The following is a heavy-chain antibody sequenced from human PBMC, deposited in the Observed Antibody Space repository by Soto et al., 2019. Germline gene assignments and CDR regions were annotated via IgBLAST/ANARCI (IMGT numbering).Heavy chain of an antibody. J-gene: IGHJ6*02. CDR3: ARVRGDIVVVPAATPYYYYGMDV. CDR1: GYTFTSYG. Sequence: QVQLVQSGAEVKKPGASVKVSCKASGYTFTSYGISCVRQAPGQGLEWMGWIIAYNGNTNYAQKLQGRVTMTTDTSTSTAYMELRSLRSDDTAVYYCARVRGDIVVVPAATPYYYYGMDVWGQGTTVTVSS. CDR2: IIAYNGNT. V-gene: IGHV1-18*01. D-gene: IGHD2-2*01.